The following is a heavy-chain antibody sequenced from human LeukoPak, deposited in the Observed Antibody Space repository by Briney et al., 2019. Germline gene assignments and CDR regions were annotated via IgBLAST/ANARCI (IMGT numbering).Heavy chain of an antibody. D-gene: IGHD3-10*01. Sequence: SETLSLTCAVYGGSFSGYYWSWIRQPPGKGLEWIGVINHSGSTNYNPSLKSRVTISVDTSKNQFSLKLSSVTAADTAVYYCARPYYYGSGSYKYYYYYMDVWGKGTTVTISS. V-gene: IGHV4-34*01. CDR2: INHSGST. CDR1: GGSFSGYY. CDR3: ARPYYYGSGSYKYYYYYMDV. J-gene: IGHJ6*03.